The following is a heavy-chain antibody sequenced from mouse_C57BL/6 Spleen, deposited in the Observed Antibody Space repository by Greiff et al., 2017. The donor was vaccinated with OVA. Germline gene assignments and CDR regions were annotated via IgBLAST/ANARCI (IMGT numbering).Heavy chain of an antibody. J-gene: IGHJ1*03. CDR1: GFTFSSYA. D-gene: IGHD1-1*01. V-gene: IGHV5-9-1*02. CDR3: TRGAVVAKYFDV. CDR2: ISSGGDYI. Sequence: EVKLVESGEGLVKPGGSLKLSCAASGFTFSSYAMSWVRQTPEKRLEWVAYISSGGDYIYYADTVKGRFTISRDNARNTLYLQMSSLKSDDTAMYYCTRGAVVAKYFDVWGTGTTVTVSS.